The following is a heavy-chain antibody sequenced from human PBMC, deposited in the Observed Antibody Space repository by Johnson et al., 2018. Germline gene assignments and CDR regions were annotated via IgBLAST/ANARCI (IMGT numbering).Heavy chain of an antibody. CDR2: IIPIFGTA. Sequence: QVQLGESGAEVKKPGSSVKVSCKASGGTFSSYAISWVRQAPGQGLEWMGGIIPIFGTANYAQKFQGRVPITADESTRTAYREVSSLRYEETAVYYCAETYCSSTRCYKGNLYYYYGRDVWGQGTTVTVSS. D-gene: IGHD2-2*02. CDR3: AETYCSSTRCYKGNLYYYYGRDV. J-gene: IGHJ6*02. CDR1: GGTFSSYA. V-gene: IGHV1-69*01.